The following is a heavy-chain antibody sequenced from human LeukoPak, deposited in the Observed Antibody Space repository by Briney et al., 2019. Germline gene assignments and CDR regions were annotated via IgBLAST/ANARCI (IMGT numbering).Heavy chain of an antibody. D-gene: IGHD6-19*01. CDR3: ARGGVAVAGTINLVY. J-gene: IGHJ4*02. CDR2: MNPNSGNT. CDR1: GYTFTSYD. V-gene: IGHV1-8*01. Sequence: ASVKVSCKPSGYTFTSYDINWVRQATGQGLEWMGWMNPNSGNTGYAQKFQGRVTMTRNTSISTAYMELSSLRSEDTAVYYCARGGVAVAGTINLVYWGQGTLVTVSS.